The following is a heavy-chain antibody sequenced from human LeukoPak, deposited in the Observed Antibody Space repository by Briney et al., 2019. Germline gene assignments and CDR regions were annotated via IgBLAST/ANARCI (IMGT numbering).Heavy chain of an antibody. V-gene: IGHV1-2*02. CDR1: GYTFTRYY. J-gene: IGHJ4*02. Sequence: ASVKVSCKASGYTFTRYYMHWVRQAPGQGLEWMGWINPNSGGTNYAQKFQGRVTMTRDTSISTAYMELSRLRSDDTAVYYCARARGRVGATDYWGQGTLVTVSS. D-gene: IGHD1-26*01. CDR2: INPNSGGT. CDR3: ARARGRVGATDY.